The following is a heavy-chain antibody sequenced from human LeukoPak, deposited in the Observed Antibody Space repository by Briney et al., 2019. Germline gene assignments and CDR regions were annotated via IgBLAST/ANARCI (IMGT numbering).Heavy chain of an antibody. V-gene: IGHV1-18*01. CDR3: ARAGYSGYDGHFDY. J-gene: IGHJ4*02. D-gene: IGHD5-12*01. Sequence: ASVKVSCKASGYTFINFGISWVRLAPGQGLEWMGWISTYNGNTNYAQKFQGRVTMTRDTSISTAYMELSRLRSDDTAVYYCARAGYSGYDGHFDYWGQGTLVTVSS. CDR2: ISTYNGNT. CDR1: GYTFINFG.